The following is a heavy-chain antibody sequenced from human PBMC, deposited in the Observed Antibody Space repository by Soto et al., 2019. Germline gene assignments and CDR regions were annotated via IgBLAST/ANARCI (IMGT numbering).Heavy chain of an antibody. Sequence: ASVKVSCKASGYSFTSLDINWVRQTAGQGLEWMGWMEPSTGRTGYAQKFQGRVTMTRDTSINTAYMELTTLTSDDTAFYYCARGVSAGVDYWGQGTLVTVSS. CDR1: GYSFTSLD. CDR3: ARGVSAGVDY. D-gene: IGHD1-26*01. J-gene: IGHJ4*02. V-gene: IGHV1-8*01. CDR2: MEPSTGRT.